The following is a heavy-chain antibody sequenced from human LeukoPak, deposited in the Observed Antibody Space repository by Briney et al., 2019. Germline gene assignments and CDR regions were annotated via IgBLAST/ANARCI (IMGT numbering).Heavy chain of an antibody. D-gene: IGHD6-13*01. CDR2: ISAYNGNT. CDR3: ARVGIYSSSYRTHDY. V-gene: IGHV1-18*01. Sequence: ASVKVSCKASGYTFTSYGISWVRPAPGQGLEWMGWISAYNGNTNYAQKLQGRVTMTTDTSTSTAYMELRSLRSDDTAVYYCARVGIYSSSYRTHDYWGQGTLVTVSS. CDR1: GYTFTSYG. J-gene: IGHJ4*02.